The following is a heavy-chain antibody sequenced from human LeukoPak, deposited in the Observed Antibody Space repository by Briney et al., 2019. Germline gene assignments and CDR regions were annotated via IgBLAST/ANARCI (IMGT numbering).Heavy chain of an antibody. J-gene: IGHJ4*02. CDR1: GYTFTGYY. CDR2: IIPIFGTA. D-gene: IGHD3-9*01. CDR3: ARGNDILTGYYPLVY. V-gene: IGHV1-69*13. Sequence: SVKVSCKASGYTFTGYYMHWVRQAPGQGLEWMGGIIPIFGTANYAQKFQGRVTITADESTSTAYMELSSLRSEDTAVYYCARGNDILTGYYPLVYWGQGTLVTVSS.